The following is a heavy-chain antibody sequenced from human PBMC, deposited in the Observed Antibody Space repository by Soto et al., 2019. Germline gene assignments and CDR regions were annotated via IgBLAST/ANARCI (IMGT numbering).Heavy chain of an antibody. J-gene: IGHJ6*02. Sequence: SETLSLTCTVSGGSIGSYYWSWIRQPPGKGLEWIGYIYYSGCTYYNPSLKSRVTISVDTSKTQFSLKLSSVTAADTAVYYCARHRANWNPGIYYYYGMDVWGQGTTVTVSS. V-gene: IGHV4-59*08. D-gene: IGHD1-20*01. CDR3: ARHRANWNPGIYYYYGMDV. CDR2: IYYSGCT. CDR1: GGSIGSYY.